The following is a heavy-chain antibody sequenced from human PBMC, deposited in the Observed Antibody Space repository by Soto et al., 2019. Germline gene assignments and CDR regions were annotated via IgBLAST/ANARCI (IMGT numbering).Heavy chain of an antibody. CDR2: TYYRSKWYN. J-gene: IGHJ4*02. Sequence: XHSLSLTFAISGDSFSSNSAAWNWIRQSPSRGLEWLGRTYYRSKWYNDYAVSVKSRITINPDTSKNQFSLQLNSVTPEDTAVYYCARRSSWSLGFDYWGQGTLVTV. CDR3: ARRSSWSLGFDY. D-gene: IGHD6-13*01. CDR1: GDSFSSNSAA. V-gene: IGHV6-1*01.